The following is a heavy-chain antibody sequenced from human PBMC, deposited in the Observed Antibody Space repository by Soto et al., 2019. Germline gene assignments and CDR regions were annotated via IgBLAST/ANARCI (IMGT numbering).Heavy chain of an antibody. D-gene: IGHD6-19*01. Sequence: ESGGGVVQPGRSLRLSCAASGFTFSSYGMHWVRQAPGKGLEWVAVISYDGSNKYYADSVKGRFTISRDNSKNTLYLQMNSLRAEDTAVYYCAKDRAVAGDHYFDYWGQGTLVTVSS. CDR2: ISYDGSNK. J-gene: IGHJ4*02. V-gene: IGHV3-30*18. CDR3: AKDRAVAGDHYFDY. CDR1: GFTFSSYG.